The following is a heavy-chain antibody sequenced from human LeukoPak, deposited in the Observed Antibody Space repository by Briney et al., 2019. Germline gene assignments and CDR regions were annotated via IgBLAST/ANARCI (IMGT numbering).Heavy chain of an antibody. V-gene: IGHV4-4*07. J-gene: IGHJ6*03. CDR1: GGSISSYY. D-gene: IGHD3-3*01. CDR2: IYTSGST. CDR3: ARVRKDDYDFWSGYSYYMDV. Sequence: SETLSLTCTVSGGSISSYYWSWLRQPAGKGLEWIGRIYTSGSTNYNPSLKSRVTMSVDTSKNQFPLKLSSVTAADTAVYYCARVRKDDYDFWSGYSYYMDVWGKGTTVTVSS.